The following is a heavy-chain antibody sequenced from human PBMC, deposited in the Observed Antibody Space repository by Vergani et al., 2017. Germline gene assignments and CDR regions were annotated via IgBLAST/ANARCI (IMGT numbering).Heavy chain of an antibody. CDR1: GSSISSSSYY. V-gene: IGHV4-39*01. CDR2: IYYSGST. D-gene: IGHD4-17*01. Sequence: QVQLQESGPGLVKPSETLSLTCTVSGSSISSSSYYWGWIRQPPGKGLEWIGSIYYSGSTYYNPSLKSRVTISVDTSKNQFSLKLSSVTAADTAVYDCASPDPNVYGDYGRFDYWGQGTLVTVSS. J-gene: IGHJ4*02. CDR3: ASPDPNVYGDYGRFDY.